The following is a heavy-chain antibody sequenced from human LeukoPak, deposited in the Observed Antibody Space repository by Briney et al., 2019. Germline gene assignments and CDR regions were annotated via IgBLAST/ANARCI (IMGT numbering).Heavy chain of an antibody. J-gene: IGHJ4*02. D-gene: IGHD4-17*01. V-gene: IGHV1-8*03. Sequence: ASVKVSCKASGYTFTSYDVNWVRQATGQGLEWMGWMNPNSGNTGYAQKFQGRVTITRNTSISTAYMELSSLRSEDTAVYYCATDPKPRTVTGDYWGQGTLVTVSS. CDR1: GYTFTSYD. CDR2: MNPNSGNT. CDR3: ATDPKPRTVTGDY.